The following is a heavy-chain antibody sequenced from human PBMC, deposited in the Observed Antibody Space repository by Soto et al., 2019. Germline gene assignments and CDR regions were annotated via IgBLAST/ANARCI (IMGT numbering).Heavy chain of an antibody. CDR3: ARDGYCTGGSCPSYYYYYGMDV. V-gene: IGHV1-18*01. CDR2: ISAYNGNT. CDR1: GYTITSHG. Sequence: QVQLVQSAAEVKNPGASVKVSCKASGYTITSHGLTWVRQAPGQGLEWMGWISAYNGNTNYAQNFQGRVTMTTDTSKSTAYMELRSLRSDDTAVYYCARDGYCTGGSCPSYYYYYGMDVWGQGTTVTVSS. D-gene: IGHD2-15*01. J-gene: IGHJ6*02.